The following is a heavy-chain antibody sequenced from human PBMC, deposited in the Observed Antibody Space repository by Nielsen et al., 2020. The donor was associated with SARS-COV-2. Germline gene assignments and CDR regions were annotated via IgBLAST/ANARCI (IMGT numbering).Heavy chain of an antibody. CDR1: GYTFTSYD. D-gene: IGHD5-18*01. V-gene: IGHV1-46*01. J-gene: IGHJ4*02. CDR2: DFASGQTA. Sequence: ASVKVSCKASGYTFTSYDMHWVRQAPGQGLEWVGIDFASGQTATYAQKFHGRVTLTRDTSTNTVYMELSSLTSEDTAVYYCARQLMYSFDFDYWGLGTLVTVSS. CDR3: ARQLMYSFDFDY.